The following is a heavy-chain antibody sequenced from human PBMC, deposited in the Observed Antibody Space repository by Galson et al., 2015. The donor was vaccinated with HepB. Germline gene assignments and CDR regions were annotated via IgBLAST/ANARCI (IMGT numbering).Heavy chain of an antibody. Sequence: SLRLSCAASGFTFSSYSMNWVRQAPGKGLEWVSSISSSSSYIYYADSVKGRFTISRDNAKNSLYLQMNSLRAEDTAVYYCARDSWHYYDRPYDAFDIWGQGTMVTVSS. V-gene: IGHV3-21*01. CDR1: GFTFSSYS. D-gene: IGHD3-22*01. CDR2: ISSSSSYI. CDR3: ARDSWHYYDRPYDAFDI. J-gene: IGHJ3*02.